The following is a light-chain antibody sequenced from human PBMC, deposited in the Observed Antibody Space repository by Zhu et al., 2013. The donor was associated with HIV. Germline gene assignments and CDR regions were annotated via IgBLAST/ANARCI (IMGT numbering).Light chain of an antibody. CDR2: DNN. CDR3: GTWDSSLSAGVV. J-gene: IGLJ2*01. Sequence: SSCSGSSSNIGNNYVSWYQQLPGTAPKLLIYDNNKRPSGIPDRFSGSKSGTSATLGITGLQTGDEADYYCGTWDSSLSAGVVFGGGTKLTVL. V-gene: IGLV1-51*01. CDR1: SSNIGNNY.